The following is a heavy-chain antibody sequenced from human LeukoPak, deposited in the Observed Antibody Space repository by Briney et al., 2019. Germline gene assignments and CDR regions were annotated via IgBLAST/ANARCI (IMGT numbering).Heavy chain of an antibody. D-gene: IGHD6-19*01. J-gene: IGHJ5*02. Sequence: ASVKVSCKASGYTFTSYAMNWVRQAPGQGLEWMGWINTNTGNPTYAQGFTGRFVFSLDTSVSTAYLQISSLKAEDTAVYYCARAKGASKQWLANXFDPXGQGTLVTVXX. CDR2: INTNTGNP. V-gene: IGHV7-4-1*02. CDR1: GYTFTSYA. CDR3: ARAKGASKQWLANXFDP.